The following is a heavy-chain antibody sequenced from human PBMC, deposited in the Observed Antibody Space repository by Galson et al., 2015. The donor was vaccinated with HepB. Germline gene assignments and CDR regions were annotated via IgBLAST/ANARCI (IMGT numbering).Heavy chain of an antibody. Sequence: SVKVSCKASGYTFTSYGISWVRQAPGQGLEWMGWISAYNGNTNYAQKLQGRVTMTTDTSTSTAYMELRSLRSDDTAVYYCARSGYCSSTSCQTYYYYYGMDVWGQGTTVTVSS. J-gene: IGHJ6*02. CDR1: GYTFTSYG. CDR2: ISAYNGNT. V-gene: IGHV1-18*04. CDR3: ARSGYCSSTSCQTYYYYYGMDV. D-gene: IGHD2-2*01.